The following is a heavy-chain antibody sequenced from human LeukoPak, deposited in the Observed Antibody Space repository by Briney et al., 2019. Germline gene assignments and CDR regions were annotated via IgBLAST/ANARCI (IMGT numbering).Heavy chain of an antibody. V-gene: IGHV4-31*03. CDR2: IYYSGST. D-gene: IGHD2-2*01. CDR1: GGSISSGGYY. CDR3: ARGRKEAIVVVPAARSGGFDY. J-gene: IGHJ4*02. Sequence: PSETLSLTCTVSGGSISSGGYYWSWIRQHPGKGLEWIGYIYYSGSTYYNPSLKSRVAISVDTSKNQFSLKLSSVTAADTAVYYCARGRKEAIVVVPAARSGGFDYWGQGTLVTVSS.